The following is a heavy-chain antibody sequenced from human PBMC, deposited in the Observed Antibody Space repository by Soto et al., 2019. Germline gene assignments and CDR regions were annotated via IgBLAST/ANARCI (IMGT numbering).Heavy chain of an antibody. J-gene: IGHJ4*02. CDR3: ARYVAWGYFDN. V-gene: IGHV4-61*08. Sequence: QVQLQESGPGLVKPSETLSLTCNVSAGSVNSGGYYWSWIRQPPGKALEWIGYIYFRGDTSYDPSLKSRVAISLDTSKNRFSLKLSSVTAADTAIYYCARYVAWGYFDNWGQGTLVTVSS. CDR2: IYFRGDT. D-gene: IGHD3-10*02. CDR1: AGSVNSGGYY.